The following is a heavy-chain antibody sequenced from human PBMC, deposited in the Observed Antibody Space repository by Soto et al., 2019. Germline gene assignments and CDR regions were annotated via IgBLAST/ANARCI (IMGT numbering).Heavy chain of an antibody. V-gene: IGHV1-18*01. Sequence: QVPLVQSGVEVKTPGASVKVSCQASGYTFFTYDISWVRQAPGQRLEWMGWISTYSGDTKYAQKFQGRVTMTTDTSTNTAYLELRSLRSDDTAVYYCARHHGPTTSENWFEPWGQGTLVTVSS. CDR3: ARHHGPTTSENWFEP. CDR2: ISTYSGDT. J-gene: IGHJ5*02. CDR1: GYTFFTYD. D-gene: IGHD5-12*01.